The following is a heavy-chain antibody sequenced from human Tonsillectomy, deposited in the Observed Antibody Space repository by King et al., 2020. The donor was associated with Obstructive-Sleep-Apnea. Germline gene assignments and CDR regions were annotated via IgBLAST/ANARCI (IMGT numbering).Heavy chain of an antibody. J-gene: IGHJ1*01. CDR3: AKSIASSVGATV. Sequence: VQLVDSGGTLVQPGGSLRPSCAASGFTVSNYYMSWVRQAPGKGLEWVSVIYSGGSTDYADSAKGRFTTPRDDSQKTPYLQINNLRAEDTAVHYCAKSIASSVGATVWGQGTLVTVSS. CDR2: IYSGGST. CDR1: GFTVSNYY. V-gene: IGHV3-66*01. D-gene: IGHD1-26*01.